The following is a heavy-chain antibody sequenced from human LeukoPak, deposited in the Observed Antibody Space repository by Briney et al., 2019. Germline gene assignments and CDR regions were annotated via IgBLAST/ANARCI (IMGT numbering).Heavy chain of an antibody. V-gene: IGHV3-49*03. CDR2: IRSKAYGGTT. CDR3: TRYGDYVPDYFDY. J-gene: IGHJ4*02. CDR1: GFTFGDYA. D-gene: IGHD4-17*01. Sequence: GGSLRLSCTASGFTFGDYAMSWLRQAPGKGLEWVGFIRSKAYGGTTEYAASVKGRFIISRDDSKSIAYLQMNSLKTEDTAVYYCTRYGDYVPDYFDYWGQGTLVTVSS.